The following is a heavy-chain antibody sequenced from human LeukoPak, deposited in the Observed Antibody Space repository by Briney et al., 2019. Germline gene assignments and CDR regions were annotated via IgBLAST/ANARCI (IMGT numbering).Heavy chain of an antibody. J-gene: IGHJ5*02. CDR1: GGSISSNGFY. D-gene: IGHD5-18*01. CDR3: VRHTGYNCGPSDR. V-gene: IGHV4-39*01. Sequence: PSETLSLTCTVSGGSISSNGFYWGWIRQPPGKGLEWIGSIYYSGKSYYYPSLKSRVTISVGTSKNRFSLKVSSVTAADTAVYYCVRHTGYNCGPSDRWGQGALVSVSS. CDR2: IYYSGKS.